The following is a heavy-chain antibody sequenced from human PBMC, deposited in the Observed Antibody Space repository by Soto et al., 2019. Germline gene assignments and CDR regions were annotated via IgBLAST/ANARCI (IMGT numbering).Heavy chain of an antibody. CDR2: IYPGDSDT. Sequence: GESLKISCKGSGYSFTSYWIGWVRQMPGKGLEWMGIIYPGDSDTRYSPSFQAQVTISADKSISTAYLQWSSLKASETTMYYCATSYYCDSSGYYSALGAFDIWGQGTMVTVS. D-gene: IGHD3-22*01. CDR1: GYSFTSYW. V-gene: IGHV5-51*01. CDR3: ATSYYCDSSGYYSALGAFDI. J-gene: IGHJ3*02.